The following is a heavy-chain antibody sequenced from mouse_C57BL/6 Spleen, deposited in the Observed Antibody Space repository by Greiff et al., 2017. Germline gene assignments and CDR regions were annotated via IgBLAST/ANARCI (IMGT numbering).Heavy chain of an antibody. CDR2: INPSSGYT. CDR3: AILTTVVANYAMDY. Sequence: QVQLQQSGAELARPGDSVKMSCKASGYTFTSYTMHWVKQRPGQGLEWIGYINPSSGYTKYNQKFKDKATLTADKSSRTAYMLLSSLTSEDSAVYYCAILTTVVANYAMDYWGQGTSVTVSS. J-gene: IGHJ4*01. CDR1: GYTFTSYT. D-gene: IGHD1-1*01. V-gene: IGHV1-4*01.